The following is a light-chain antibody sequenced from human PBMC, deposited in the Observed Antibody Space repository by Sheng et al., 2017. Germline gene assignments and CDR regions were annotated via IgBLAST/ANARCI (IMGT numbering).Light chain of an antibody. CDR2: DAS. CDR1: QSVSSNY. CDR3: QQRSNWPPE. V-gene: IGKV3-11*01. Sequence: EIVLTQSPGTLSLSPGERATLSCRASQSVSSNYLAWYQHKPGQAPRLLIYDASNRATGIPARFSGSGSGTDFTLTISSLEPEDFAVYYCQQRSNWPPEFGPGTKVDIK. J-gene: IGKJ3*01.